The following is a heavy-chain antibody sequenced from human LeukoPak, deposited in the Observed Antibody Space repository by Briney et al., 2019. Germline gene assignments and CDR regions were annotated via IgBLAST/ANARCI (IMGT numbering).Heavy chain of an antibody. D-gene: IGHD5-18*01. J-gene: IGHJ4*02. CDR1: GGSISSSSYY. CDR3: ARLSGGQLWRGTWGRYFDY. Sequence: SEILSLTCTVSGGSISSSSYYWGWIRQPPGKGLEWIGSIYYSGSTYYNPSLKSRVTISVDTSKNQFSLKLSSVTAADTAVYYCARLSGGQLWRGTWGRYFDYWGQGTLVTVSS. V-gene: IGHV4-39*01. CDR2: IYYSGST.